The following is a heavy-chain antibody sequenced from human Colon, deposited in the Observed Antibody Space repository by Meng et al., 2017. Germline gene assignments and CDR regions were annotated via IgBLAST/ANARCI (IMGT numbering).Heavy chain of an antibody. J-gene: IGHJ4*02. D-gene: IGHD4-23*01. Sequence: QGELLEAGLRLGRPSGTLSLTCAVSGGSITTNSYWSWVRQSPEKGLEWIGQIDHRGDPYYNPSLKSRVTMSVDRSKSQVSLQLTSVTAADTAVYYCARHGGYYQDYWGQGTLVTVSS. V-gene: IGHV4-4*02. CDR1: GGSITTNSY. CDR3: ARHGGYYQDY. CDR2: IDHRGDP.